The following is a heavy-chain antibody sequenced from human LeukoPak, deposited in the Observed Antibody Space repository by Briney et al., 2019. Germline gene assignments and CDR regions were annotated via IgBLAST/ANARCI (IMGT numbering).Heavy chain of an antibody. V-gene: IGHV3-66*02. CDR1: GLTVTNNH. CDR3: ARRAVTNQFDS. J-gene: IGHJ4*02. Sequence: GGSLRLSCAASGLTVTNNHVTWVRQAPGKGLEWVSVIQSGGSTYYADSVKGRFTISRDNPKNTLYLQMTSLRAEDTAVYYCARRAVTNQFDSWGQGTLVTVSS. CDR2: IQSGGST. D-gene: IGHD4-17*01.